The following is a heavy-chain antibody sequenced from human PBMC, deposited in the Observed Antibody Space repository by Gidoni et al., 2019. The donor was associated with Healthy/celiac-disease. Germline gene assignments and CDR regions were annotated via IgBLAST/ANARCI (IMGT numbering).Heavy chain of an antibody. J-gene: IGHJ4*02. CDR3: ASKGDWGSDY. CDR2: SSSSSSDI. Sequence: EVQLVESGGGLVKPGGSLRLSCAASGFTFSRYRMNWVRQAPGKGLEWVSSSSSSSSDIYYADSVKGIVTISRDNAKNSLYLKMNSLRAEDTAVYYCASKGDWGSDYWGQGTLVTVSS. V-gene: IGHV3-21*01. D-gene: IGHD3-16*01. CDR1: GFTFSRYR.